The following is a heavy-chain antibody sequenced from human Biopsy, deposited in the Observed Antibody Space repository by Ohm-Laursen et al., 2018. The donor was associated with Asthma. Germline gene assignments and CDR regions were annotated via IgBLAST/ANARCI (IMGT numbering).Heavy chain of an antibody. CDR1: GGSISGFY. V-gene: IGHV4-59*01. CDR3: ARDFGGWYYFDN. Sequence: SDTLSLTCIVSGGSISGFYWSWIRQPPGKGLEWIGYIYYTGTTNYNPSLESRVSISVDTSKNQFSLKLTSVTAADTAVYYCARDFGGWYYFDNWGQGSLVTVSS. J-gene: IGHJ4*02. CDR2: IYYTGTT. D-gene: IGHD3-3*01.